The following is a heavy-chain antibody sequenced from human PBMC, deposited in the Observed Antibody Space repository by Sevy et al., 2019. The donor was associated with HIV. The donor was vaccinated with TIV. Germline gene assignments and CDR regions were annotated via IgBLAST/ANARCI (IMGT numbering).Heavy chain of an antibody. Sequence: GGSLRLSCTASGFTFGDYAMSWVRQAPGKGLEWVGFIRSKAYGGTTEYAASVKGRFTISRDDSKSIAYLQMNSLKTEDTAVYYCTRTKEYYYDSSGYKLYYFDYWGQGTLVTVSS. V-gene: IGHV3-49*04. J-gene: IGHJ4*02. CDR3: TRTKEYYYDSSGYKLYYFDY. D-gene: IGHD3-22*01. CDR1: GFTFGDYA. CDR2: IRSKAYGGTT.